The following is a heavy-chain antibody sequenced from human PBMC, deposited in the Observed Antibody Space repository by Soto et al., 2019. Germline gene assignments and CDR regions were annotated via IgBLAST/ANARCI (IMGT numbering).Heavy chain of an antibody. CDR2: IYYSGST. Sequence: SETLSLTCTVSGGSLCSGGYYWSWLRPHPGQGLEWIGYIYYSGSTYYTPSLKSRVTISVDTSKNQFSLKLSSVTAADTAVYYWASGSYYGDRKTRPNSLIWGQGTMVTVSS. CDR1: GGSLCSGGYY. D-gene: IGHD4-17*01. V-gene: IGHV4-31*03. CDR3: ASGSYYGDRKTRPNSLI. J-gene: IGHJ3*02.